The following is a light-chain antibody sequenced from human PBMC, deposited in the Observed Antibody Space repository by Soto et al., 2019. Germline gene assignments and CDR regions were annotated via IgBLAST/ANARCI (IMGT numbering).Light chain of an antibody. CDR3: QQYVSSSWT. CDR1: QSVSSSY. Sequence: EIVLTQSPGTLSLSPGERATLSCRASQSVSSSYLAWYQQKPGQAPRLLIYGASSRATGIPDRFSGSGSGTDFTLTIRRLEPEEFAVYYSQQYVSSSWTLGQGTKVDIK. J-gene: IGKJ1*01. CDR2: GAS. V-gene: IGKV3-20*01.